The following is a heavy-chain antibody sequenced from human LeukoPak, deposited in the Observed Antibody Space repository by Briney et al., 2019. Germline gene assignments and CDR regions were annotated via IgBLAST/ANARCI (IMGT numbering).Heavy chain of an antibody. CDR1: GGSISSSNW. CDR2: IYHSGST. J-gene: IGHJ5*02. Sequence: PSGTLSLTCAVSGGSISSSNWWSWVRQPPGKGLGWIGEIYHSGSTNYNPSLKSRVTISVDKSKNQFSLKLSSVTAADTAVYYCARDQSGYDYNWFDPWGQGTLVTVSS. CDR3: ARDQSGYDYNWFDP. D-gene: IGHD5-12*01. V-gene: IGHV4-4*02.